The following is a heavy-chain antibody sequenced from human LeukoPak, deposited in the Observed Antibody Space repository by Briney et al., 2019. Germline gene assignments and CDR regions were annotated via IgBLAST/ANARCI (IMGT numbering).Heavy chain of an antibody. J-gene: IGHJ4*02. CDR3: ARENVYYDSSDYYPRFDY. Sequence: ASVKVSCKASGYTFTGYYMHWVRQAPGQGLEWMGWISAYNGNTNYAQKLQVRVTMTTDTSTSTAYMELRSLRSDDTAVYYCARENVYYDSSDYYPRFDYWGQGTLVTVSS. D-gene: IGHD3-22*01. CDR2: ISAYNGNT. V-gene: IGHV1-18*04. CDR1: GYTFTGYY.